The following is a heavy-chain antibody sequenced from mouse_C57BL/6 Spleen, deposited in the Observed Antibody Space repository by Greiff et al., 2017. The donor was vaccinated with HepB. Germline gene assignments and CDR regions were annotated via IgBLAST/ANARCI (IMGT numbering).Heavy chain of an antibody. D-gene: IGHD3-2*02. CDR3: ARGGTAQALYAMDY. J-gene: IGHJ4*01. CDR1: GYTFTSYG. Sequence: QVHVKQSGAELARPGASVKLSCKASGYTFTSYGISWVKQRTGQGLEWIGEIYPRSGNTYYNEKFKGKATLTADKSSSTAYMELRSLTSEDSAVYFCARGGTAQALYAMDYWGQGTSVTVSS. V-gene: IGHV1-81*01. CDR2: IYPRSGNT.